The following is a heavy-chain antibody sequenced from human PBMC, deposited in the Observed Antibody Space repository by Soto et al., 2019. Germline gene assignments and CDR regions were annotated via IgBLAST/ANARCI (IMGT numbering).Heavy chain of an antibody. V-gene: IGHV4-59*01. CDR2: IYYTGKT. Sequence: QVQLQESGPGLVKPSETLSLTCSVSGDSLTSYYWTWVRQPPGKGLEWIGYIYYTGKTNYNPSLNSRVIISMDLSKNQFSLELRSLTAADTAVYYCERIILTGYYGLEPWGQGTLVIVSA. CDR3: ERIILTGYYGLEP. CDR1: GDSLTSYY. J-gene: IGHJ5*02. D-gene: IGHD3-9*01.